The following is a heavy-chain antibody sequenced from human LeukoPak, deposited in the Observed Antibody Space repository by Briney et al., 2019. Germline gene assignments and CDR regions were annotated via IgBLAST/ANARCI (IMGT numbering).Heavy chain of an antibody. J-gene: IGHJ1*01. CDR1: GFTFSSYW. V-gene: IGHV3-7*01. Sequence: PGGSLRLSCAASGFTFSSYWMSWVRQAPGKGLEWVANIKEDGSEKYYVDSVKGRFTISRDNAKNSLYLEMNSLRAEDTAVYYCARDRATAVTPGYFQHWGQGTLVTVSS. CDR3: ARDRATAVTPGYFQH. CDR2: IKEDGSEK. D-gene: IGHD4-23*01.